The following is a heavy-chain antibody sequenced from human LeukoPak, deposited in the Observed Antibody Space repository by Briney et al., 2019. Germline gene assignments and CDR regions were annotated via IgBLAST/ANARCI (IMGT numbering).Heavy chain of an antibody. CDR2: INWNGGST. V-gene: IGHV3-20*04. CDR3: ARARGYSYGYWSDY. D-gene: IGHD5-18*01. CDR1: GFTFDDYG. J-gene: IGHJ4*02. Sequence: GGSLRLSCATSGFTFDDYGMSWVRQAPGKGLEWVSDINWNGGSTGYADSVKGRFTISRDNAKNSLYLQMNSLRAEDPALYYCARARGYSYGYWSDYWGQGTLVTVSS.